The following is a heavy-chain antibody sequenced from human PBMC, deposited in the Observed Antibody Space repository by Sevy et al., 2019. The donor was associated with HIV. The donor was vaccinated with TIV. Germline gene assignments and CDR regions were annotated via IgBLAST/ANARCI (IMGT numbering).Heavy chain of an antibody. D-gene: IGHD2-15*01. CDR1: GFTFSTYG. Sequence: LSLTCAASGFTFSTYGMHWVRQAPGKGLEWVAVISYDGRHKYYAESVKGRFTISRDNSKNTLDLQMNSLRAEDTAVYYCAKDRDIVIVLGATALRQWGQGTLVTVSS. CDR2: ISYDGRHK. CDR3: AKDRDIVIVLGATALRQ. J-gene: IGHJ1*01. V-gene: IGHV3-30*18.